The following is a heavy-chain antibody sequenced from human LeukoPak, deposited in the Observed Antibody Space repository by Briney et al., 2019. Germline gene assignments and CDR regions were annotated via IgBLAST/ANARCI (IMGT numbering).Heavy chain of an antibody. CDR2: IYYSGST. D-gene: IGHD3-22*01. J-gene: IGHJ4*02. V-gene: IGHV4-59*01. Sequence: SETLSLTSTVSGGSISSYYWSWIRQPPGKGLEWIGYIYYSGSTNYNPSLKSRVTISVDTSKNQFSLKLNSVTAADTAVYYCAGGGDSGGYYYPMFDYWGQGTLVTVSS. CDR3: AGGGDSGGYYYPMFDY. CDR1: GGSISSYY.